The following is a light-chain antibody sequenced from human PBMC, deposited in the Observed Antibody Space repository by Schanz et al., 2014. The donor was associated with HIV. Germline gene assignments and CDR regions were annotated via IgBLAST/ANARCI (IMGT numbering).Light chain of an antibody. CDR1: QTVSSNS. CDR2: ATS. CDR3: QQYGGSPLT. J-gene: IGKJ4*01. V-gene: IGKV3-20*01. Sequence: EIVLTQSPVILSLSPGERATLSCRASQTVSSNSLGWYQQKRGQVPRLVIYATSTRAAGIPDRFSGTGSGTDFTLTISSLEPEDFALYYCQQYGGSPLTFGGGTKVEIK.